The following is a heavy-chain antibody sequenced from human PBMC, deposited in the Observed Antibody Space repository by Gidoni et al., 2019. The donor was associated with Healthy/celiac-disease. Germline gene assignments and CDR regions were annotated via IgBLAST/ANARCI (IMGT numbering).Heavy chain of an antibody. CDR2: IYLSGST. J-gene: IGHJ5*02. D-gene: IGHD5-18*01. V-gene: IGHV4-4*02. CDR1: GGPSSSSNW. CDR3: ARGLDSYGFRILGSNWFDP. Sequence: QVQLQESGPGRMKPSGTLALTCAVCGGPSSSSNWRRWVRQPPGKGLEWIGEIYLSGSTNYHPSLKSRVTISVDKSNIQFSLKLSSVTAAYTAVYYCARGLDSYGFRILGSNWFDPWGQGTLVTVSS.